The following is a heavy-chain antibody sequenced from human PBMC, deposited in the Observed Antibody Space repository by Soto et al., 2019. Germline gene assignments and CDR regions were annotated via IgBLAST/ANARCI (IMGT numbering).Heavy chain of an antibody. CDR1: GFTFSSYA. D-gene: IGHD6-13*01. V-gene: IGHV3-23*01. J-gene: IGHJ4*02. CDR3: AKDHAGSSWWDGMGLDY. CDR2: ISGSGGST. Sequence: GGSLRLSCAASGFTFSSYAMSWVRQAPGKGLEWVSAISGSGGSTYYADSVKGRFTISRDNSKNTLYLQMNSLRAEDTAVYYCAKDHAGSSWWDGMGLDYWGQGTLVTVSS.